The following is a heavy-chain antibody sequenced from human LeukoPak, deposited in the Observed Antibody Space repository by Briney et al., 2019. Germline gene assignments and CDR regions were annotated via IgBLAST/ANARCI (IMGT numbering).Heavy chain of an antibody. D-gene: IGHD5-18*01. CDR1: GYTITDYF. V-gene: IGHV1-2*02. CDR2: INPKRGAT. Sequence: GESLKISCKGSGYTITDYFMQWVRQPPGQGLEWMGWINPKRGATNYALKFQGRVIMTRDTSISTAFIELTRLTSDDTALYYSARELYTGYNYDDHFDFWGQGTLVTVSS. J-gene: IGHJ4*02. CDR3: ARELYTGYNYDDHFDF.